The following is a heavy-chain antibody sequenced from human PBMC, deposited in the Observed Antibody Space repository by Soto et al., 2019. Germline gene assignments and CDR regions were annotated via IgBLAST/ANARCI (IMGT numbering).Heavy chain of an antibody. Sequence: QVQLQESGPGPVRPSETLSLTCTVSGASISSYYWSWIRQPPGKGLEWIGSFHSSGTTNYNPSLKSRVTISPHTSKNQFSLNLTSVTAADTAVYFCASYSPPRKYYDSNPGWFDPWGQGTLVTVSA. J-gene: IGHJ5*02. D-gene: IGHD3-22*01. CDR1: GASISSYY. CDR3: ASYSPPRKYYDSNPGWFDP. V-gene: IGHV4-59*01. CDR2: FHSSGTT.